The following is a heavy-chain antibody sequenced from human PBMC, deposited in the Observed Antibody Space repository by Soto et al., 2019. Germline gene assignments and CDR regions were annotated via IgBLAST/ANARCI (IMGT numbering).Heavy chain of an antibody. V-gene: IGHV4-59*01. D-gene: IGHD1-26*01. CDR1: GGSISSYY. J-gene: IGHJ5*02. CDR2: IYYSGST. CDR3: ARAVSGSSLGNWFDP. Sequence: KASETLSLTCTVSGGSISSYYWSWIRQPPGKGLEWIGYIYYSGSTNYNPSLKSRVTISVDTSKNQFSLKVSSVTAADTAVYCCARAVSGSSLGNWFDPWGEGTLVTVSS.